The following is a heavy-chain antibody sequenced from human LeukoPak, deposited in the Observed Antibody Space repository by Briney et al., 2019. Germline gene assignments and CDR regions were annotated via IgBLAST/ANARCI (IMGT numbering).Heavy chain of an antibody. CDR1: GFTLSSYD. V-gene: IGHV3-33*01. CDR2: MRQDGDNK. D-gene: IGHD5-18*01. CDR3: ARDPSTRMVRLDH. J-gene: IGHJ4*02. Sequence: GGSLRLSCTVSGFTLSSYDMHWVRQAPGKGLEWVSVMRQDGDNKYYSDSVKGRFTITRDTSKKTLYLQLTSLRAEDTAVYYCARDPSTRMVRLDHWGQGTLLTVSS.